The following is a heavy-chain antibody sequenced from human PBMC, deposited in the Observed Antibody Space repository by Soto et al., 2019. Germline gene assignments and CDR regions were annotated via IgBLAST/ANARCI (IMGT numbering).Heavy chain of an antibody. D-gene: IGHD3-10*01. CDR2: IYPGDSDT. V-gene: IGHV5-51*01. Sequence: GESLKISSKGSGYSCTSYWIGWVRQMPGKGLEWMGIIYPGDSDTRYSPSFQGQVTISADKSISTAYLQWSSLKASDTAMYYCASGYYGSGSYYSVKYYYGMDVWGQGTTVTVSS. J-gene: IGHJ6*02. CDR3: ASGYYGSGSYYSVKYYYGMDV. CDR1: GYSCTSYW.